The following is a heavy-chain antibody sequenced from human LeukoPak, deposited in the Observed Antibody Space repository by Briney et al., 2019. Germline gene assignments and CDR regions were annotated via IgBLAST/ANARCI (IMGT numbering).Heavy chain of an antibody. CDR1: GFTVSSNY. J-gene: IGHJ3*02. Sequence: PGGSLRLSCAASGFTVSSNYMDWVRQAPGKGLEWVGVLYSAGNTFYADSVKGRFTISRDNSKNTLYLQMNSLRAEDTALYYCARLIKPQGAFDIWGQGTMVTVSS. D-gene: IGHD3-16*01. CDR3: ARLIKPQGAFDI. V-gene: IGHV3-53*01. CDR2: LYSAGNT.